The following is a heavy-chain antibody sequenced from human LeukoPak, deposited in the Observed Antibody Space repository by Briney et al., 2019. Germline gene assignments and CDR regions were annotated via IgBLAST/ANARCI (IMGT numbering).Heavy chain of an antibody. Sequence: ASVKVSCKASGYTFTSYYMHWVRQAPGQGLEWMGIINPSGGSTSYAQKSQGRVTMTRDTSTSTVYMELSSLRSEDTAVYYCARDLGYYDILTGQLDYWGQGTLVTVSS. CDR3: ARDLGYYDILTGQLDY. CDR1: GYTFTSYY. V-gene: IGHV1-46*01. J-gene: IGHJ4*02. D-gene: IGHD3-9*01. CDR2: INPSGGST.